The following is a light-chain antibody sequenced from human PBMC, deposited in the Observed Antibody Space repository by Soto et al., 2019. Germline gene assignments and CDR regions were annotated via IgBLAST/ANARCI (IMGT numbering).Light chain of an antibody. CDR2: GAS. J-gene: IGKJ1*01. Sequence: EIVMTQSPATLSVSPGERATLSCRASQSVTNNLAWYQHKPGQAPRLLIYGASTRATGIPARFSGSGSGTDFTLTISSLQPEDFATYYCQQSYSALVAFGQGTKVDIK. CDR3: QQSYSALVA. V-gene: IGKV3-15*01. CDR1: QSVTNN.